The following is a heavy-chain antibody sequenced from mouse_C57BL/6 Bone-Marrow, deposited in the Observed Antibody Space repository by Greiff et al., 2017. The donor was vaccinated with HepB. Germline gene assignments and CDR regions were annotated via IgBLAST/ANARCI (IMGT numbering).Heavy chain of an antibody. CDR3: AREDYYVSSPYWYFDV. D-gene: IGHD1-1*01. Sequence: EVQLQQSGPVLVKPGASVKMSCKASGYTFTDYYMNWVKQSHGKSLEWIGVINPYNGGTSYNQKFKGKATLTVDKSSSTAYMELNSLTSEDSAVYYCAREDYYVSSPYWYFDVWGTGTTVTVSS. J-gene: IGHJ1*03. CDR1: GYTFTDYY. CDR2: INPYNGGT. V-gene: IGHV1-19*01.